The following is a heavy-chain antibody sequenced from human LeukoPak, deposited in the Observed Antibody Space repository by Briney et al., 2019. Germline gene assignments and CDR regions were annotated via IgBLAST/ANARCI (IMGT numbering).Heavy chain of an antibody. CDR3: ARSYYLNYFEY. CDR1: GFSLSTSGVS. CDR2: IYWDGDK. V-gene: IGHV2-5*02. J-gene: IGHJ4*02. D-gene: IGHD1-26*01. Sequence: SGPTLVKPTQTLTLTCTFSGFSLSTSGVSVGWIRQPPGKALECLALIYWDGDKRYSPSLKTRLTITKDTSKNQVVLTMTNMDPVDTATYYCARSYYLNYFEYWGQGTLVTVSS.